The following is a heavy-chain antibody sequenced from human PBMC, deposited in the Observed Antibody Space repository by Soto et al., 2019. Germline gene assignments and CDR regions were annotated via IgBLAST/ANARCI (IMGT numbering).Heavy chain of an antibody. CDR1: GFTFNTYW. D-gene: IGHD1-1*01. CDR3: ARVSGDTGTLKRRYYYMDV. Sequence: GGSLRLSCEASGFTFNTYWMTWVRQAPGKGLEWVANIKQDGSEKYYVDSVKGRFTISRDNAKNSLYLQMNSLRAEDTAVYYCARVSGDTGTLKRRYYYMDVWGKGTTVTVSS. CDR2: IKQDGSEK. V-gene: IGHV3-7*01. J-gene: IGHJ6*03.